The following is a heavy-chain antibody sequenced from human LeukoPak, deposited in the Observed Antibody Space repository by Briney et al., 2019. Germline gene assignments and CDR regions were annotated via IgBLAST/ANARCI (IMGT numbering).Heavy chain of an antibody. J-gene: IGHJ4*02. CDR2: INHSGST. CDR3: ARGGRYCSSTSCYTARGSSSRAPVLFDY. CDR1: GGSFSGYY. V-gene: IGHV4-34*01. D-gene: IGHD2-2*02. Sequence: SETLSLTCAVYGGSFSGYYWSWIRQPPGKGLEWIGEINHSGSTNYNPSLKSRVTISVDTSKNQFSLKLSSVTAADTAVYYCARGGRYCSSTSCYTARGSSSRAPVLFDYWGQGTLVTVSS.